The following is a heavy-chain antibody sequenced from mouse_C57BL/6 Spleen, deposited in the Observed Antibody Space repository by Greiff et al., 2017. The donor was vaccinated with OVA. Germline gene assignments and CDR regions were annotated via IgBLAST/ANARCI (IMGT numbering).Heavy chain of an antibody. Sequence: VQLQQSGPELVKPGASVKISCKASGYTFTDYYMNWVKQSHGKSLEWIGDINPNNGGTSYNQKFKGTATLTVDKSSSTAYMELRSLTSEDSAVYYCARGWYGSNYFDYWGQGTTLTVSS. V-gene: IGHV1-26*01. CDR1: GYTFTDYY. CDR2: INPNNGGT. D-gene: IGHD1-1*01. J-gene: IGHJ2*01. CDR3: ARGWYGSNYFDY.